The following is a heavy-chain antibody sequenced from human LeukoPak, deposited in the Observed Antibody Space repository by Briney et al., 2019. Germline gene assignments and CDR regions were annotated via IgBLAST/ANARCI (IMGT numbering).Heavy chain of an antibody. D-gene: IGHD5-18*01. Sequence: SETLSLTCAVYGGSFSGYYWSWIRQPPGKGLEWIGEINHSGSTNYNPSLKSRVTISVDTSKNQFSLKLSSVTAADTAVYYCARDGGGYSYGGFDYWGQGTLVTVSS. J-gene: IGHJ4*02. CDR3: ARDGGGYSYGGFDY. V-gene: IGHV4-34*01. CDR1: GGSFSGYY. CDR2: INHSGST.